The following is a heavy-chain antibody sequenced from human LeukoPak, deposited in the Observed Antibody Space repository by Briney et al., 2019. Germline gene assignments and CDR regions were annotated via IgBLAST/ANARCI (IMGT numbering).Heavy chain of an antibody. V-gene: IGHV1-24*01. CDR3: ATLGYCSSPSCSDFGY. CDR2: FDPEDGET. Sequence: ASVKVSCKVSGYTLTELSMHWVRQAPGKGLEWMGGFDPEDGETIYAQKFQGRVTMTEDTSTDTAYMELSSLRSEDTAVYYCATLGYCSSPSCSDFGYWGQGTLVTVSS. CDR1: GYTLTELS. J-gene: IGHJ4*02. D-gene: IGHD2-2*01.